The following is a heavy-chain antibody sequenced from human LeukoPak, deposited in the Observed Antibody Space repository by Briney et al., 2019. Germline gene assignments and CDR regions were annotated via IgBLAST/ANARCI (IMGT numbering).Heavy chain of an antibody. J-gene: IGHJ4*02. CDR1: GFTFSSYG. CDR2: ISYDGSNK. V-gene: IGHV3-30*18. CDR3: AKEGGYGDYVALDY. Sequence: PGRSLRLSCAASGFTFSSYGMHWVRQAPGKGLEWVAVISYDGSNKYYADSVKGRFTISRDNSKNTLYLQMNSLRAEDTAVYYCAKEGGYGDYVALDYWGQGTLVTVSS. D-gene: IGHD4-17*01.